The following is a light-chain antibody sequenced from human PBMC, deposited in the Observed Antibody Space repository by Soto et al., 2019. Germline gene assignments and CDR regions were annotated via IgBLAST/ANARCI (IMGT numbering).Light chain of an antibody. Sequence: EIVMTQSPATLSLSPGDRATLSCRASQSVSSNLAWYQRKPGQAPRLLIYGASTRATGTPARFSGSGSGTEFTLTISSLQSEDSTVYYCPDYNILPLTFAGVSKV. CDR1: QSVSSN. CDR2: GAS. J-gene: IGKJ4*01. V-gene: IGKV3-15*01. CDR3: PDYNILPLT.